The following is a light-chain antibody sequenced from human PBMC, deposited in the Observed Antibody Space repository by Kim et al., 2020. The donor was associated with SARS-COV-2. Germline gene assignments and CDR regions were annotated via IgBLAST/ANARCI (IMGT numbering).Light chain of an antibody. CDR1: SSYVGGYNY. CDR2: DVS. V-gene: IGLV2-14*01. Sequence: LTQPASVSGSPGQSITISCTGTSSYVGGYNYVSWYQQHPGKAPKLMIYDVSKRPSGVSNRFSGSKSGNTASLTISGLQAEDEADYYCSSYTSSSTFVFGTGTKVTVL. J-gene: IGLJ1*01. CDR3: SSYTSSSTFV.